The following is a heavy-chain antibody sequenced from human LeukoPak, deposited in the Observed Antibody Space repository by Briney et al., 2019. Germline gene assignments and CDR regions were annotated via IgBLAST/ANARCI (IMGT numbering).Heavy chain of an antibody. CDR1: GGSFSGYY. D-gene: IGHD2-2*01. CDR3: ARGLKGYCSSTSCYPYWKSAFDI. CDR2: INHSGST. J-gene: IGHJ3*02. Sequence: PSETLSLTCAVYGGSFSGYYWSWIRQPPGKGLEWIGEINHSGSTNYNPSLKSRVTISVDTSKDQFSPKLSSVTAADTAVYYCARGLKGYCSSTSCYPYWKSAFDIWGQGTMVTVSS. V-gene: IGHV4-34*01.